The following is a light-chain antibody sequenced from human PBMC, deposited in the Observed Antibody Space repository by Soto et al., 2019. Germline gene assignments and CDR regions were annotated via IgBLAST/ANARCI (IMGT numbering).Light chain of an antibody. CDR3: QKYSSVIT. J-gene: IGKJ5*01. V-gene: IGKV1-27*01. CDR1: QGISSF. CDR2: GAS. Sequence: DIQMTQSPSSLSASVGDRVTITCRASQGISSFVAWYQQKPGKVPRLLISGASTLQSGVPSRFSGSGSGTDFPLTITRLQPEDVATYYCQKYSSVITFGQGTRLEIK.